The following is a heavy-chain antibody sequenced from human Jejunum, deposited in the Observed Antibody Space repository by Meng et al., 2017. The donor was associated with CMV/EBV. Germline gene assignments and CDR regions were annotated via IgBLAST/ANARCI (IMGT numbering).Heavy chain of an antibody. V-gene: IGHV3-66*01. CDR3: VRNLGYTYGLVS. Sequence: GKWVEFGGGLFQLGGSLGFACAASGFSVSSNYMSWVCQAPGKGLEWVTLIYSGGTTFYADSVKGRFTISRDNSKNVLYLQMNSVRAEDTALYHCVRNLGYTYGLVSWGQGTLVTVSS. CDR2: IYSGGTT. D-gene: IGHD5-18*01. CDR1: GFSVSSNY. J-gene: IGHJ5*02.